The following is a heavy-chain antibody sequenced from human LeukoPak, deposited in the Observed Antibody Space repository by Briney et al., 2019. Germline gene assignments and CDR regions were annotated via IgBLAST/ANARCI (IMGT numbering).Heavy chain of an antibody. J-gene: IGHJ3*02. CDR1: GYTFTGYY. V-gene: IGHV1-2*02. D-gene: IGHD2-2*01. CDR2: INPNSGGT. Sequence: ASVKVSCKASGYTFTGYYMHWVRQAPGQGLEWMGWINPNSGGTNYAQKFQGRVTMTRDTSISTAHMELSRLRSDDTAVYYCARYCSSTSCSEAFDIWGQGTMVTVSS. CDR3: ARYCSSTSCSEAFDI.